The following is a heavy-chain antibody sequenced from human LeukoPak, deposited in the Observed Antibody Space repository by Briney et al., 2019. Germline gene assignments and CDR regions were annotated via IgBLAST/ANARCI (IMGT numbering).Heavy chain of an antibody. CDR3: ARSLSTAGIDF. D-gene: IGHD2-2*01. CDR2: VYHSGTT. Sequence: PSETLSLTCAVSGYSISTGRYWGWIRQPPRKGLEWIGSVYHSGTTYYNPSLKSRLTISVDTSNNQFSLNLRSVTAADTAVYYCARSLSTAGIDFWGQGSLVTVSS. CDR1: GYSISTGRY. V-gene: IGHV4-38-2*01. J-gene: IGHJ4*02.